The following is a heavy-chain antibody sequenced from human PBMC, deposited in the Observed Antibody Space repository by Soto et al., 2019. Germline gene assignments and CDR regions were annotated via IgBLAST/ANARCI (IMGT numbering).Heavy chain of an antibody. CDR2: INAGNGNT. V-gene: IGHV1-3*01. D-gene: IGHD3-10*01. Sequence: VKVSCKASGYTFTSYAMHWVRQAPGQRLEWMGWINAGNGNTKYSQKFQGRVTITRDTSASTAYMELSSLRSEDTAVYYCARDASPTSWFGSYFDYWGQGTLVTVSS. CDR3: ARDASPTSWFGSYFDY. CDR1: GYTFTSYA. J-gene: IGHJ4*02.